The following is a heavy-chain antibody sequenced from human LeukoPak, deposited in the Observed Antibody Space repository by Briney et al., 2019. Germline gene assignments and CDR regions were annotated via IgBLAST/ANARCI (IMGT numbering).Heavy chain of an antibody. CDR1: GFTFSSYE. V-gene: IGHV3-48*03. Sequence: GGSLRPSCAASGFTFSSYEMNWVRQAPGKGLEWVSYISSSGSTIYYADSVKGRFTISRDNAKNSLYLQMNSLRAEDTAVYYCARDQGYSGYPGNYYYYGMDVWAKRTRVSVSS. CDR2: ISSSGSTI. J-gene: IGHJ6*04. D-gene: IGHD5-12*01. CDR3: ARDQGYSGYPGNYYYYGMDV.